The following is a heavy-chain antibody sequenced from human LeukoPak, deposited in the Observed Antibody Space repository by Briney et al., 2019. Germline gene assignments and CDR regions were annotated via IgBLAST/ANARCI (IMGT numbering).Heavy chain of an antibody. Sequence: GGSLRLSCAASGFTFSSYAMSWVRQAPGRGLEWVSGISGSGGSTFYADSAKGRFTISRDNSKNTLYVQMNSLRAEDTAVYYCAKDKEPTTVTTPYFDYWGQGTLVTVSS. J-gene: IGHJ4*02. V-gene: IGHV3-23*01. CDR3: AKDKEPTTVTTPYFDY. CDR2: ISGSGGST. CDR1: GFTFSSYA. D-gene: IGHD4-11*01.